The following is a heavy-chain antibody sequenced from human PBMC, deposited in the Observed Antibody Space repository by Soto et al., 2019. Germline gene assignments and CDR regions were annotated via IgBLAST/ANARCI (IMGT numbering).Heavy chain of an antibody. D-gene: IGHD3-10*01. CDR1: GYTFSEYW. CDR2: IYPGDSDA. Sequence: PGESLKISCKGSGYTFSEYWIGWVRQTPGKGLEWMGMIYPGDSDARYSPSFEGQVTFSADKSISTAYLQWSSLKASDTAIYYCARQGGEYNTMSDYWGQGTLVTVSS. CDR3: ARQGGEYNTMSDY. J-gene: IGHJ4*02. V-gene: IGHV5-51*01.